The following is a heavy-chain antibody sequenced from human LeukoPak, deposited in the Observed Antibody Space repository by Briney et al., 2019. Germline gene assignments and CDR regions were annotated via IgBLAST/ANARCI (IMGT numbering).Heavy chain of an antibody. V-gene: IGHV3-23*01. CDR3: AKNDDGGWLEDY. J-gene: IGHJ4*02. CDR2: ITHNGGRT. Sequence: GGFLRLSCAASGFTFSNYALSWVRQAPGRGLDWVSLITHNGGRTYYADSVKGRFTVSRDNSRNTLYLQINSLRAEDTAVYYCAKNDDGGWLEDYWGQGILVTVSS. CDR1: GFTFSNYA. D-gene: IGHD6-19*01.